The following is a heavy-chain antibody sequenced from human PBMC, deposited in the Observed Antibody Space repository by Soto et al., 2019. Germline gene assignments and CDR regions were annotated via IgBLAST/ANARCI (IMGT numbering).Heavy chain of an antibody. CDR3: ARVQWFGELYFDY. Sequence: SETLSLTCAVYGGSFSGDYWSWIRQPPGKGLEWIGEINHSGSTNYNPSLKSRVTISVDTSKNQFSLKLSSVTAADTAVYYCARVQWFGELYFDYWGQGTLVTVSS. J-gene: IGHJ4*02. D-gene: IGHD3-10*01. CDR1: GGSFSGDY. CDR2: INHSGST. V-gene: IGHV4-34*01.